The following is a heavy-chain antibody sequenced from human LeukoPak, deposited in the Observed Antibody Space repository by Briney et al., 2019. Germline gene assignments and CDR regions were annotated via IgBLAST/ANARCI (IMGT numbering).Heavy chain of an antibody. J-gene: IGHJ3*02. CDR1: GFTFSSYC. CDR2: IQDGSDK. CDR3: ARCFDI. Sequence: PRGSLRLSCVASGFTFSSYCMSWVREAPGKGLEWVANIQDGSDKNYVDSVKGRFTISRENAKNSLYLQMNSLRAEDTAVYYCARCFDIWGEGRLVSVSS. V-gene: IGHV3-7*05.